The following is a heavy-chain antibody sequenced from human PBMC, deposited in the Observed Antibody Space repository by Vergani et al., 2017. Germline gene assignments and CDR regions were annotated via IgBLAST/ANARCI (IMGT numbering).Heavy chain of an antibody. CDR2: IYSGGST. D-gene: IGHD3-22*01. CDR1: GFTVSSNY. V-gene: IGHV3-66*02. J-gene: IGHJ4*02. Sequence: EVQLVESGGGLVQPGGSLRLSCAASGFTVSSNYMSWVRQAPGKGLEWVSVIYSGGSTYYADSVKGRFTISRDNSKNTLYLQMNSLRAEDTAVYYCARSISYDSSGYYYDGAYFDYWGQGTLVTVSS. CDR3: ARSISYDSSGYYYDGAYFDY.